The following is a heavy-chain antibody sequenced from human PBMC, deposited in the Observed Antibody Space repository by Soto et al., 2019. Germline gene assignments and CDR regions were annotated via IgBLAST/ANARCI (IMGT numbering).Heavy chain of an antibody. CDR3: AREEADYYFDY. CDR2: INHSGST. J-gene: IGHJ4*02. CDR1: GGSFSGYY. Sequence: SETLSLTCAVYGGSFSGYYWSWIRQPPGKGLEWIGEINHSGSTNYNPSLKSRVTISVDTSKNQFSLKLSSVTAADTAVYYCAREEADYYFDYWGQGTLVTVSS. V-gene: IGHV4-34*01. D-gene: IGHD6-25*01.